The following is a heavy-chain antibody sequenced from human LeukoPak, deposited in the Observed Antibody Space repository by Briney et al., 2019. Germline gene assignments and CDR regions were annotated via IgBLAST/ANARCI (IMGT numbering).Heavy chain of an antibody. CDR3: ARDRAAADLDY. CDR2: IWYDGSNK. Sequence: GGSLTLSCAVSGFTFNSYGRHWVRQAPGKGLGWVAVIWYDGSNKYYAHSVKGRFTTSRDNSKNPLYLQMNSLSAEDTAVYYCARDRAAADLDYWGQGTLVTVSS. V-gene: IGHV3-33*08. CDR1: GFTFNSYG. J-gene: IGHJ4*02. D-gene: IGHD6-13*01.